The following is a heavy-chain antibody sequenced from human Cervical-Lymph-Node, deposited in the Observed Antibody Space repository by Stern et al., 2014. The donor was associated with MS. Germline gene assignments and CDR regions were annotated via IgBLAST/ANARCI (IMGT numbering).Heavy chain of an antibody. Sequence: QVQLGQSGGGVVQPGRSLRLSCAASGFTFSSYGMHWVRQAPGKGLEWVAVIWYDGSNKYYADSVKGRFTISRDNSKNTLYLQMNSLRAEDTAVYYCARDMGSTVTIDYWGQGTLVTVSS. CDR1: GFTFSSYG. D-gene: IGHD4-17*01. J-gene: IGHJ4*02. CDR2: IWYDGSNK. CDR3: ARDMGSTVTIDY. V-gene: IGHV3-33*01.